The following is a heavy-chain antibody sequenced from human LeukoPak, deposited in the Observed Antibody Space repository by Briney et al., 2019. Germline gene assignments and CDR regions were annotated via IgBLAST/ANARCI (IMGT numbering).Heavy chain of an antibody. Sequence: SETLSLTCTVSGGSISGSSYYWGWIRQPPGKGLEWIGSIYYSGSTYYNPSLKSRVTISVDTSKNQFSLKLNSVTATDTAVYYCAREISSWYFGIDPWGQGTLVTVSS. CDR1: GGSISGSSYY. CDR3: AREISSWYFGIDP. D-gene: IGHD6-13*01. V-gene: IGHV4-39*02. J-gene: IGHJ5*02. CDR2: IYYSGST.